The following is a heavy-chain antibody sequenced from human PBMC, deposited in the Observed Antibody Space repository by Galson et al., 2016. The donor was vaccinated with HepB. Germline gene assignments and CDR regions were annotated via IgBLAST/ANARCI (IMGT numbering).Heavy chain of an antibody. CDR1: GFTLTSYA. J-gene: IGHJ3*02. D-gene: IGHD3/OR15-3a*01. CDR3: AREHDIWTSYAFDI. Sequence: SVTVSCKATGFTLTSYALKWAHQAPGHRLEWMRWINVGNSNTKYSEKFQGRVTITRDTSASTVYMELSSLRSEDTAVYYCAREHDIWTSYAFDIWGQGTMITVSS. V-gene: IGHV1-3*01. CDR2: INVGNSNT.